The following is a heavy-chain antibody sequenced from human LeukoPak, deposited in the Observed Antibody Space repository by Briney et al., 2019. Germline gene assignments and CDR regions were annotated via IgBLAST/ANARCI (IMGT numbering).Heavy chain of an antibody. V-gene: IGHV4-4*02. D-gene: IGHD5-18*01. CDR1: GDSISTNHW. Sequence: SETLSLTCAVSGDSISTNHWWSWVRQPPGKGLEWIGEVYHSGSTNYNPSLKSRVTISVDKSKNLFSLKLTSVTAADTAVYYCARSSDGYHLDYWGQGTLVTVSS. CDR2: VYHSGST. J-gene: IGHJ4*02. CDR3: ARSSDGYHLDY.